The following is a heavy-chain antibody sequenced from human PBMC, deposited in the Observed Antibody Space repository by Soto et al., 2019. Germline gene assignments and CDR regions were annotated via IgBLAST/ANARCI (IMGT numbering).Heavy chain of an antibody. CDR2: ISSSSSYI. J-gene: IGHJ3*02. D-gene: IGHD4-17*01. CDR1: GFTFSSYS. V-gene: IGHV3-21*01. CDR3: ARDRSYDYGDPDAFDI. Sequence: GGSLRLSCAASGFTFSSYSMNWVRQAPGKGLEWVSSISSSSSYIYYADSVKGRFTISRDNAKNSLYLQMNSLRAEDTAVYYCARDRSYDYGDPDAFDIWGQGTMVTVSS.